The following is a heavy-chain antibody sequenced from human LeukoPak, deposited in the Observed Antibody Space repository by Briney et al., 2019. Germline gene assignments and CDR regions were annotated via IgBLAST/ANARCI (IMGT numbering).Heavy chain of an antibody. CDR3: ARGSGVTPDY. CDR1: GFTFSSFW. Sequence: GGSLRLSCAASGFTFSSFWMSWVRQAPGKGLEWVAVISYDGSNKYYADSVKGRFTISRDNSKNTLYLQMNSLRADDTAVYFCARGSGVTPDYWGQGTLVTVSS. D-gene: IGHD2-21*02. CDR2: ISYDGSNK. J-gene: IGHJ4*02. V-gene: IGHV3-30*03.